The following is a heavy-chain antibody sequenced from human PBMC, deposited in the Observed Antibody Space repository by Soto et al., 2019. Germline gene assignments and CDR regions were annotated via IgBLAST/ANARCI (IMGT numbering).Heavy chain of an antibody. CDR1: GGSIIGYY. CDR3: AREWNSGSSYGMDV. CDR2: IYTSGST. V-gene: IGHV4-4*07. Sequence: SETLSVTYTVSGGSIIGYYWIWIRQPAGKGLEWIGRIYTSGSTNYNPSLKSRVTMSVDTSKNQFSLKLSSVTAADTAVYYCAREWNSGSSYGMDVWGQGTTVTVSS. J-gene: IGHJ6*02. D-gene: IGHD1-7*01.